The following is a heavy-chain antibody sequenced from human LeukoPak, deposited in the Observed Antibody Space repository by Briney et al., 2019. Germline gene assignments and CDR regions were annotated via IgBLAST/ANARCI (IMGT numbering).Heavy chain of an antibody. V-gene: IGHV5-51*01. D-gene: IGHD2-2*01. J-gene: IGHJ6*02. CDR3: ARHSPPYCSSTSCYYGMDV. CDR1: GYSFTSYW. CDR2: LYPGDSDT. Sequence: GESLKISCKGSGYSFTSYWIGWVRQLPGKGLEWMGILYPGDSDTRYSPSFQGQVTISADKSISTAYLQWSSLEASDTAMYYCARHSPPYCSSTSCYYGMDVWGQGTTVTVSS.